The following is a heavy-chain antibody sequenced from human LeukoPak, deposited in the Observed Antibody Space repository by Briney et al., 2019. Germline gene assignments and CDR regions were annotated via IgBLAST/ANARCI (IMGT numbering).Heavy chain of an antibody. CDR1: GGSISSYY. CDR3: VRVHSSGYYYYFDI. CDR2: IYYSGST. Sequence: SETLSLTCTVSGGSISSYYWSWIRQPPGKGLEWIGYIYYSGSTNYNPSLKSRVTISVDTSKNQFSLNLSSVTAADTAVYYCVRVHSSGYYYYFDIWGQGTMVTVSS. D-gene: IGHD3-22*01. V-gene: IGHV4-59*01. J-gene: IGHJ3*02.